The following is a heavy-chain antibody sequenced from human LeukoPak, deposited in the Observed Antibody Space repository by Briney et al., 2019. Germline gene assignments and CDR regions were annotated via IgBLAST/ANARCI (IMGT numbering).Heavy chain of an antibody. D-gene: IGHD6-19*01. Sequence: ASVKVSCKASGYTFTSYGIRGVRQAPGQGLEWMGWISAYNGNTNYAQKLQGRVTMTTDTSTSTAYMELRSLRSDDTAVYYCARVKRGIKFSPHALVAVADTKWGPNWFDPWGQGTLVTVSS. CDR3: ARVKRGIKFSPHALVAVADTKWGPNWFDP. CDR2: ISAYNGNT. CDR1: GYTFTSYG. J-gene: IGHJ5*02. V-gene: IGHV1-18*01.